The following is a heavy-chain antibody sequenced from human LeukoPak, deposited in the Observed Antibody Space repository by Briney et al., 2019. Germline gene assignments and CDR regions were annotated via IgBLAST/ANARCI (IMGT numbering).Heavy chain of an antibody. CDR1: GGSISSSSYY. D-gene: IGHD3-10*01. Sequence: PSETLSLTCTVSGGSISSSSYYWGWIRQPPGKGLEWIGSIYYSGSTYYNPSLKSRVTISVDTSKNQFSLKLSSVTAADTAVYYCARGSSTLSRATPPSITTDPFDYWGQGTLVTVSS. CDR2: IYYSGST. J-gene: IGHJ4*02. V-gene: IGHV4-39*01. CDR3: ARGSSTLSRATPPSITTDPFDY.